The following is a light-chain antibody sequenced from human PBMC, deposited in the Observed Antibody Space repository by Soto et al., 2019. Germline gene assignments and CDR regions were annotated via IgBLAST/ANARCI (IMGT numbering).Light chain of an antibody. V-gene: IGKV1-9*01. CDR2: AAS. CDR1: QGISSY. J-gene: IGKJ5*01. CDR3: QQLNNFPIT. Sequence: DIQLTQSPSLLSAPVGDRVTITCRASQGISSYLAWYQQKPGKAPKLLIYAASTLQSGVPSRFSGSGSGTEFTLTINSLQPEDFATYYRQQLNNFPITFGQGTRLEIK.